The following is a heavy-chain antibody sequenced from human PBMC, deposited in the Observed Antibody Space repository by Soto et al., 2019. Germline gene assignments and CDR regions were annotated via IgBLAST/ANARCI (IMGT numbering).Heavy chain of an antibody. J-gene: IGHJ4*02. CDR1: GFTFSTYA. V-gene: IGHV3-30-3*01. Sequence: QVQLVESGGGVVQPGRSLRLSCAASGFTFSTYAMNWVRQAPGKGLEWVALISYDGSNKYYADSVKGRFTISRDNSNNTLYLQMNRLRGEDTAVYYCAREGYTYYYDRQDYWGQGSLVTVAS. CDR3: AREGYTYYYDRQDY. D-gene: IGHD3-22*01. CDR2: ISYDGSNK.